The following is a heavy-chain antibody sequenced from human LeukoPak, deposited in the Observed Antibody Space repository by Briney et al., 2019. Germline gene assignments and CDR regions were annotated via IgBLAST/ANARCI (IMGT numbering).Heavy chain of an antibody. CDR3: ARDYGDIPPDWYYDL. Sequence: SSETLSLTCTVSGGSISSSYWSWIRQPPGKGLEGIGYIYYTGSTTYNPSLKSRVTISVDTSKNQFSLKLRSVTAADTAVYYCARDYGDIPPDWYYDLWGRGTLVTVSS. J-gene: IGHJ2*01. V-gene: IGHV4-59*01. CDR1: GGSISSSY. CDR2: IYYTGST. D-gene: IGHD4-17*01.